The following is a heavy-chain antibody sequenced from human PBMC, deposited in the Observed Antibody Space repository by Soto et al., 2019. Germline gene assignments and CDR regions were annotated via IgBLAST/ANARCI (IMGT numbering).Heavy chain of an antibody. V-gene: IGHV5-51*01. D-gene: IGHD2-2*01. CDR2: IYPGDSDT. CDR1: GYSFTSYW. Sequence: RGESLKISCKGSGYSFTSYWIGWVRQMPGKGLEWMGIIYPGDSDTRYSPSFQGQVTISVDKSISTAYLQWSSLKASDTAMYYCARRSAYQLRPDAFDIWGQGTRVTVSS. J-gene: IGHJ3*02. CDR3: ARRSAYQLRPDAFDI.